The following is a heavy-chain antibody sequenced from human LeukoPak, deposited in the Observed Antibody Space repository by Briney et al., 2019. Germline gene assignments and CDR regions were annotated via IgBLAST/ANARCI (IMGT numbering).Heavy chain of an antibody. J-gene: IGHJ4*02. D-gene: IGHD6-13*01. V-gene: IGHV1-18*01. CDR3: ARDILLVSWDY. CDR2: ISAYNGNT. Sequence: ASVKVSCKASGYTFTSYGISWVRQAPGQGREWMGWISAYNGNTNYAQKLQGRVTMTTETSTSTAYMELRSLRSDDTAVYYCARDILLVSWDYWGQGTLVTVSS. CDR1: GYTFTSYG.